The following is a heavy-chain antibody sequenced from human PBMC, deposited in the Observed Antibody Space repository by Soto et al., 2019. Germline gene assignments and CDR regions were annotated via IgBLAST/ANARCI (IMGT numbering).Heavy chain of an antibody. J-gene: IGHJ4*02. V-gene: IGHV4-59*02. CDR2: IYNGGTT. D-gene: IGHD6-19*01. Sequence: QVQLQESGPGLVKPSETLSLTCTVSGVSVRRLYYSWVRQSPGKGLEWIGNIYNGGTTNYNPSLKSRVAIFVDTSKNQLSVNLTSMTAADTAIYYCVQTTGWPGFEFWGQGILVTVSS. CDR1: GVSVRRLY. CDR3: VQTTGWPGFEF.